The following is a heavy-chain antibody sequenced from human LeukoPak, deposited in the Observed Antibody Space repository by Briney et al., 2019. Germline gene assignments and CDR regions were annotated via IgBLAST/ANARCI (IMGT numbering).Heavy chain of an antibody. V-gene: IGHV1-2*02. CDR1: GYTLTGYY. Sequence: ASVKVSCKASGYTLTGYYMHWVRQAPEQGLEWMGWINPNSGGTNYGKKFQGRVTMARDTSIRTAYMGLSRLRSDDTAVYYCARDSSAAGYNWFDPWGQGTLVTVSS. CDR3: ARDSSAAGYNWFDP. J-gene: IGHJ5*02. D-gene: IGHD6-13*01. CDR2: INPNSGGT.